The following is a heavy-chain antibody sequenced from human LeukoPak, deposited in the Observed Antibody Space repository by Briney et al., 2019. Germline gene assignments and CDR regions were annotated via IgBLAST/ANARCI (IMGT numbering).Heavy chain of an antibody. CDR3: ARSRILSSIAVAGASWFDP. D-gene: IGHD6-19*01. J-gene: IGHJ5*02. CDR2: MNPNSGNT. CDR1: GYTFTSYD. V-gene: IGHV1-8*01. Sequence: ASVKVSCKASGYTFTSYDINWVRQATGQGLEWMGWMNPNSGNTGYAQKFQGRVTMTRNTSISTAYMELSSLRSEDTAVYYCARSRILSSIAVAGASWFDPWGQGTLVTVSP.